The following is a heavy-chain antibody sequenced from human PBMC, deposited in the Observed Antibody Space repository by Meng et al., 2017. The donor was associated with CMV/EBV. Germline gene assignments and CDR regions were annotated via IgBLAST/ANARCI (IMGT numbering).Heavy chain of an antibody. Sequence: QEPLAESAPALVKPSHTLSLTSTVSGGSISSGDYYWSWIRQPPGKGLEWIGYIYYSGSTYYNPSLKSRVTISVDTSKNQFSLNLSSVTAADTAVYYCARVGRTSCYDYWGQGTLVTVSS. D-gene: IGHD2-2*01. CDR2: IYYSGST. CDR1: GGSISSGDYY. V-gene: IGHV4-30-4*08. J-gene: IGHJ4*02. CDR3: ARVGRTSCYDY.